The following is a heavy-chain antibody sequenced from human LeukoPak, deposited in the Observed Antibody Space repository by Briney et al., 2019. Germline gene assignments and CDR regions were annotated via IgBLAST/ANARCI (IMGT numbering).Heavy chain of an antibody. J-gene: IGHJ6*02. CDR1: GYTFTGYY. Sequence: ASVKVSCTASGYTFTGYYMHWVRQAPGQGLEWMGWINPNGGGTNYAQKFQGRVTMTRDTSISTAYMELSRLRSDDTAVYYCANHDYGDHLYYGMDVWGQGTTVTVSS. CDR2: INPNGGGT. CDR3: ANHDYGDHLYYGMDV. D-gene: IGHD4-17*01. V-gene: IGHV1-2*02.